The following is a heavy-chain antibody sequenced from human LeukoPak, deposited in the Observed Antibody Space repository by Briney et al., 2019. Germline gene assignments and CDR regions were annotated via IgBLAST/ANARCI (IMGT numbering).Heavy chain of an antibody. V-gene: IGHV1-2*02. J-gene: IGHJ3*02. CDR1: GYIFTAYY. CDR3: ARDLSGGALGAFDI. Sequence: ASVGLSCKASGYIFTAYYIHWLRQAPGQGLEWMGWINPNSGGTSFALNFQGRVTLTRDTSISTVYMELSRLRSDDTAVYYCARDLSGGALGAFDIWGKGTTVTSSS. CDR2: INPNSGGT. D-gene: IGHD2-15*01.